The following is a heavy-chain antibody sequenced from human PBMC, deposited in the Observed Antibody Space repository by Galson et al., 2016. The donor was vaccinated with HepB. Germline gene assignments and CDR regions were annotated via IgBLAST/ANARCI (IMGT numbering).Heavy chain of an antibody. V-gene: IGHV5-10-1*01. D-gene: IGHD2-15*01. CDR3: ARHPDRGYWYFDL. Sequence: QSGAEVKKPGESLRISCKGSGYSFTDYWISWVRQMPGKGLEWMGRIDPSDSYDSYSPSFQGHVTISDDKSTSTAYLQWSSLRASDTAIYYCARHPDRGYWYFDLWGRGTLVTVSS. J-gene: IGHJ2*01. CDR2: IDPSDSYD. CDR1: GYSFTDYW.